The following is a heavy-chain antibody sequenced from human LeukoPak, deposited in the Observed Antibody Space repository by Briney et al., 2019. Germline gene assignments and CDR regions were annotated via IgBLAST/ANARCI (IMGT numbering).Heavy chain of an antibody. CDR1: GFTVSSNY. J-gene: IGHJ4*02. V-gene: IGHV3-53*01. CDR2: IYSGGST. CDR3: ARAPVRFGESFWYFDY. Sequence: PGGSLRLSCAASGFTVSSNYMSWVRQAPGKGLEWVSVIYSGGSTYYADSVKARFTISRDNSKNTLYLQMNSLRAEDTAVYYRARAPVRFGESFWYFDYWGQGTLVTVSS. D-gene: IGHD3-10*01.